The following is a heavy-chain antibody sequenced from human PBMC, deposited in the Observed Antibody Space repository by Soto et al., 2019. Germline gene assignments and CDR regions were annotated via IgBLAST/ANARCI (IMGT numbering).Heavy chain of an antibody. CDR3: ARDGGYDILTGSYGMDV. D-gene: IGHD3-9*01. CDR2: ISYDGSNK. J-gene: IGHJ6*02. CDR1: GFTFSSYG. V-gene: IGHV3-30*03. Sequence: GGSLRLSCAASGFTFSSYGMHWVRQAPGKGLEWVAVISYDGSNKYYADSVKGRFTISRDNSKNTLYLQMNSLRAEDTAVYYCARDGGYDILTGSYGMDVWGQGTTVTV.